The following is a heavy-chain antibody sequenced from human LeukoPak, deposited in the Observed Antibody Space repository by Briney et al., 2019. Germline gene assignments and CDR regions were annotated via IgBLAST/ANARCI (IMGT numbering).Heavy chain of an antibody. CDR3: ARAGGYCGRISCPYYFDY. Sequence: ASVKVSCKASGYTFTSYDINWVRQVTGQGLEWMGWMNPKSGNTGYAQKFQGRVTITRNTSISTAYMEVSSLRYEDTAVYYCARAGGYCGRISCPYYFDYWGQGSLVAVSS. CDR2: MNPKSGNT. CDR1: GYTFTSYD. J-gene: IGHJ4*02. V-gene: IGHV1-8*03. D-gene: IGHD2-15*01.